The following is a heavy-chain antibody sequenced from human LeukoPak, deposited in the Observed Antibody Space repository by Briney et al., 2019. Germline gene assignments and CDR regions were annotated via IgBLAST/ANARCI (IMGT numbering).Heavy chain of an antibody. CDR2: IIPIFGTA. CDR3: ARARSPSNWNYEGYAFDI. V-gene: IGHV1-69*06. J-gene: IGHJ3*02. D-gene: IGHD1-7*01. Sequence: SVKVSCKASGYTFTSYGISWVRQAPGQGLEWMGGIIPIFGTANYAQKFQGRVTITADKSTSTAYMELSSLRSEDTAVYYCARARSPSNWNYEGYAFDIWGQGTMVTVSS. CDR1: GYTFTSYG.